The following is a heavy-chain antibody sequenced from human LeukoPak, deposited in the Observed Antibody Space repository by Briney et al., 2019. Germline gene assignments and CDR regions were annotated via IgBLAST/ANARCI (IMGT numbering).Heavy chain of an antibody. Sequence: SETLSLTCAVSGGSISSGGYSWSWIRQPPGKGLEWIGYIYHSGSTYYNPSLKSRVTISVDRSKNQFSLKLSSVTAADTAVYYCARLYYYDSSGYYMDYWGQGTLVTASS. CDR3: ARLYYYDSSGYYMDY. J-gene: IGHJ4*02. CDR2: IYHSGST. CDR1: GGSISSGGYS. V-gene: IGHV4-30-2*01. D-gene: IGHD3-22*01.